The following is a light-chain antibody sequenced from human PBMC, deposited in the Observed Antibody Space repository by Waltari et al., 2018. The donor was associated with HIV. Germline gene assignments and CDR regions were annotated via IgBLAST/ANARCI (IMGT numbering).Light chain of an antibody. J-gene: IGKJ2*01. CDR2: NAS. CDR1: QSVSTY. Sequence: EIVLTQSPATLSLSPGERATLSCRASQSVSTYLAWYQQKPGQAPRLLIYNASIRATGIPARFSGSGSGTDFTLTISSLEPEDFAVYYCQQRSNWPPYSFGQGTKLEIK. V-gene: IGKV3-11*01. CDR3: QQRSNWPPYS.